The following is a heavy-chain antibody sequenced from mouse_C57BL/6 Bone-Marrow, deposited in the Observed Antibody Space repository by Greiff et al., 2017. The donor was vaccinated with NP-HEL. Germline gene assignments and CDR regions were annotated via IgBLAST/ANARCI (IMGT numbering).Heavy chain of an antibody. V-gene: IGHV1-19*01. J-gene: IGHJ2*01. Sequence: EVKLMESGPVLVKPGASVKMSCKASGYTFTDYYMNWVKQSHGKSLEWIGVINPYNGGTSYNQKFKGKATLTVDKSSSTAYMELNSLTSEDSAVYYCARKDYGSSPYYFDYWGQGTTLTVSS. CDR2: INPYNGGT. CDR1: GYTFTDYY. D-gene: IGHD1-1*01. CDR3: ARKDYGSSPYYFDY.